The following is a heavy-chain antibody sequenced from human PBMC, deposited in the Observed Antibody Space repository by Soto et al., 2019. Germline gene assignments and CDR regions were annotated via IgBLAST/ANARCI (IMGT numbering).Heavy chain of an antibody. CDR1: GGSISSYY. Sequence: SETLSLTCTVSGGSISSYYWSWIRQPPGKGLEWIGYIYYSGSTNYNPSLKSRVTISVDTSKNQFSLKLSSVTAADTAVYYCARGIYDFSAPGYYYYYMDVWGKGTTVTVSS. D-gene: IGHD3-3*01. CDR3: ARGIYDFSAPGYYYYYMDV. V-gene: IGHV4-59*12. J-gene: IGHJ6*03. CDR2: IYYSGST.